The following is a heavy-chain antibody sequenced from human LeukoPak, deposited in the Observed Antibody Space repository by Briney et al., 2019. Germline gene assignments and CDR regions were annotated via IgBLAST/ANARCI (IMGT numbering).Heavy chain of an antibody. Sequence: EASVNVSCKASGYTFTSYAMNWVRQAPGQGLEWMGWINTNTGNPTYAQGFTGRFVFSLDTSVSTAYLQISSLKAEDTAVYYCARGFYYYDSSGYYFLGFGYWGQGTLVTVSS. CDR2: INTNTGNP. CDR3: ARGFYYYDSSGYYFLGFGY. CDR1: GYTFTSYA. V-gene: IGHV7-4-1*02. D-gene: IGHD3-22*01. J-gene: IGHJ4*02.